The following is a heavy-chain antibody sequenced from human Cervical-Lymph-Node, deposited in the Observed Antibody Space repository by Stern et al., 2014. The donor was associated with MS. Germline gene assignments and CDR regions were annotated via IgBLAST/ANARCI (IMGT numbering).Heavy chain of an antibody. CDR1: GFTFDDYA. D-gene: IGHD2-15*01. Sequence: EVQLEESGGGLVQPGRSLRLSCAASGFTFDDYALHWVRQAPGKGLGWVSGISWNSGNRGDADSVKGRFTISRDNAKNSLYLQMNSLRAEDTALYYCAKDINLRGTYYFDYWGQGTLVTVSS. CDR2: ISWNSGNR. CDR3: AKDINLRGTYYFDY. V-gene: IGHV3-9*01. J-gene: IGHJ4*02.